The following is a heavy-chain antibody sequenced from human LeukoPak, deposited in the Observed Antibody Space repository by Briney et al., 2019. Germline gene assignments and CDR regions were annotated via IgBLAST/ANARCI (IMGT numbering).Heavy chain of an antibody. J-gene: IGHJ4*02. CDR3: ARAPIYCGGDCYWNY. CDR2: MNPNSGNT. V-gene: IGHV1-8*02. D-gene: IGHD2-21*01. CDR1: GYTFTSYD. Sequence: ASVNVSCKASGYTFTSYDINWVRQATGQGLERMGWMNPNSGNTGYAQKFQGRVTITRNTSISTAYMELSSLRSEDTAVYYCARAPIYCGGDCYWNYWGQGTLVTVSS.